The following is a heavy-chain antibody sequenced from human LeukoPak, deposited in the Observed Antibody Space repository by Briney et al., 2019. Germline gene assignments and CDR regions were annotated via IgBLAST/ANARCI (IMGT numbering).Heavy chain of an antibody. CDR3: VKGGYAYYYYMDV. D-gene: IGHD2-15*01. Sequence: SQTLSLTCAISGDSVSSNTATWNWFRQSPSRGLEWLGRMYYRSKYYNDYAVSVKSRITISPDTSKNQFSLQLNSVTPEDTAVYYCVKGGYAYYYYMDVWGKGTKVTVSS. CDR2: MYYRSKYYN. J-gene: IGHJ6*03. V-gene: IGHV6-1*01. CDR1: GDSVSSNTAT.